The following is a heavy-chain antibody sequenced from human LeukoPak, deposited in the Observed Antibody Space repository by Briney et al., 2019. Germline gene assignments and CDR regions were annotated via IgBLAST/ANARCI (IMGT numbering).Heavy chain of an antibody. CDR1: GFTFSSYA. Sequence: PGGSLRLSCAASGFTFSSYAMSWVRQAPGKGLEWVSAISGSGGSTYYADSVKGRFTISRDNSKNTLYLQMNSLRAEDTAVYYCAKDPTHYDILTGYSPHYFDYWGQGTLVTVSS. J-gene: IGHJ4*02. CDR3: AKDPTHYDILTGYSPHYFDY. D-gene: IGHD3-9*01. V-gene: IGHV3-23*01. CDR2: ISGSGGST.